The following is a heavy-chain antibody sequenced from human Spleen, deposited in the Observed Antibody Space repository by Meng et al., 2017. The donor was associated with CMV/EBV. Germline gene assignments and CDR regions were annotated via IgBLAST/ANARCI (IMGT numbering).Heavy chain of an antibody. CDR3: ATEISDDSGSSWPGPPFEY. CDR1: GFTFSNAW. Sequence: GGSLRLSCAASGFTFSNAWMSWVRQAPGKGLEWVGRIKSKADGGTTDYAAPVKGRFIISRDDSEDTLYLQMNSLKTEDTAVYYCATEISDDSGSSWPGPPFEYWGQGTLVTVSS. J-gene: IGHJ4*02. V-gene: IGHV3-15*01. CDR2: IKSKADGGTT. D-gene: IGHD6-13*01.